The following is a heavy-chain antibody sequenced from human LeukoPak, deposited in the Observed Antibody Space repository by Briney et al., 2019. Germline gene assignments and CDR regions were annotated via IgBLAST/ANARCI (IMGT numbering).Heavy chain of an antibody. CDR2: IYYSGST. V-gene: IGHV4-59*01. CDR1: GGSISSYY. D-gene: IGHD4-23*01. CDR3: ARGGTAVIAPYAFDI. J-gene: IGHJ3*02. Sequence: PSETLSLTCTVSGGSISSYYWSWIRPPPGKGLEWSGYIYYSGSTNCNPSVKSRVAMSVDTSKKQFPLKLSSLTAADTALYYCARGGTAVIAPYAFDIWGQGTMVTVSS.